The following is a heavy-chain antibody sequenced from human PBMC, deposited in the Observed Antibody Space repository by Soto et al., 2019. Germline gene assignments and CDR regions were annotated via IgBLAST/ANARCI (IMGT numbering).Heavy chain of an antibody. D-gene: IGHD3-22*01. CDR1: GYTFTSYD. Sequence: ASVKVSCKASGYTFTSYDINWVRQATGQGLEWMGWMNPNSGNTGYAQKFQGRVTMTRNTSISTAYMELSSLRSEDTAVYYCARVRFGSSVYYYGGSRDAFDIWGQGTMVTVSS. CDR3: ARVRFGSSVYYYGGSRDAFDI. V-gene: IGHV1-8*01. J-gene: IGHJ3*02. CDR2: MNPNSGNT.